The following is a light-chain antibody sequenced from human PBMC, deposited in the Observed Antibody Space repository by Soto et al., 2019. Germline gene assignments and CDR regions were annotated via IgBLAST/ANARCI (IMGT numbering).Light chain of an antibody. Sequence: QSVLTQPPSASGTPGQRVTISCSGSSSNIGTYYVDWYQQLPGTAPKLLIHRNGQRPSGAPDRFSGSKSGTSASLAISGLRSEDEADYYCATWDDRLRAYVIGAGTKV. CDR3: ATWDDRLRAYV. CDR1: SSNIGTYY. V-gene: IGLV1-47*01. J-gene: IGLJ1*01. CDR2: RNG.